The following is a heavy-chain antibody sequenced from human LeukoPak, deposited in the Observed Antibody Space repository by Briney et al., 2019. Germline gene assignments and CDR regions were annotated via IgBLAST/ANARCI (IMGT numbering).Heavy chain of an antibody. V-gene: IGHV3-30*02. CDR3: AKDMRVASTGGVGYFDN. Sequence: AGGSLRLSCAASGFTFSSYGMHWVRQAPGKGLEWVAFIRYDGSNKYYAASVKGRFTISRDNSKNTLYLQMNSLGLGDTAVYYCAKDMRVASTGGVGYFDNWGQGTLVTVSS. CDR2: IRYDGSNK. D-gene: IGHD7-27*01. J-gene: IGHJ4*02. CDR1: GFTFSSYG.